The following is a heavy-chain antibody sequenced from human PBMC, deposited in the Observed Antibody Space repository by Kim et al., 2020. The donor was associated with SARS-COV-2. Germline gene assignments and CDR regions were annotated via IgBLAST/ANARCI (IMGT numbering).Heavy chain of an antibody. CDR3: ARGPLQRVFGGGFDY. V-gene: IGHV4-34*01. CDR1: GGSFSGYY. D-gene: IGHD3-3*01. J-gene: IGHJ4*02. CDR2: INHSGST. Sequence: SETLSLTCAVYGGSFSGYYWSWIRQPPGKGLEWIGEINHSGSTNYNPSLKSRVTISVDTSKNQFSLKLSSVTAADTAVYYCARGPLQRVFGGGFDYWGQGTLVTVSS.